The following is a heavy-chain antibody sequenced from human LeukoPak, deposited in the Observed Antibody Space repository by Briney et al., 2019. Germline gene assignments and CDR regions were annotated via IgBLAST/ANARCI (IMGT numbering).Heavy chain of an antibody. V-gene: IGHV3-7*03. Sequence: PGGSLRLSCAASGFTFSSYWMSWVRQAPGKGLEWVANIKQDGSEKYYVDSVKGRFTISRDNAKNSLYLQMNSLRAEDTAVYYCARDNYLVGYYGSGSPVDWGQGTLVTVSS. CDR3: ARDNYLVGYYGSGSPVD. D-gene: IGHD3-10*01. J-gene: IGHJ4*02. CDR1: GFTFSSYW. CDR2: IKQDGSEK.